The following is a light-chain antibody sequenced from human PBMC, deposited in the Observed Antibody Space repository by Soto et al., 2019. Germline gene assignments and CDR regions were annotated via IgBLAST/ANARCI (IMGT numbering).Light chain of an antibody. J-gene: IGKJ4*01. V-gene: IGKV3-15*01. CDR3: QQYNNWPRLT. CDR2: GAS. Sequence: EIVMTQSPATLSVSPGERATLSCRASQSVSSNLAWYQQKPGQAPRLLIYGASTRATGIPARVSGSGSGTEFTLTISSLQSDDFAGYYCQQYNNWPRLTFGGGTKVEIK. CDR1: QSVSSN.